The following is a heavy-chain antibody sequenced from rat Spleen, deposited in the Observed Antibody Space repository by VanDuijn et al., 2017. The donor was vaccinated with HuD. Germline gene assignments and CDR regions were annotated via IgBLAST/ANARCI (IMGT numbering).Heavy chain of an antibody. D-gene: IGHD1-9*01. V-gene: IGHV5-17*01. CDR2: IIYDGSST. CDR3: ARLGPILRVYPYYFDY. J-gene: IGHJ2*01. CDR1: GFTFSDYA. Sequence: EVQLVESGGGLVQPGRSLKLSCAASGFTFSDYAMAWVRQAPKKGLEWVATIIYDGSSTYYRDSVKGRFTISRDNAKSTLYLQMDSLRSEDTATYYCARLGPILRVYPYYFDYWGQGVMVTVSS.